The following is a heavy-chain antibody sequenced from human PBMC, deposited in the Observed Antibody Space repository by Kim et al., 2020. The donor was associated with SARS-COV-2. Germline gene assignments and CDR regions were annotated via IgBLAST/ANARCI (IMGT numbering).Heavy chain of an antibody. J-gene: IGHJ3*02. Sequence: PVKGRFTISRDDSKNTLYLQMNSLKTEDTAVYYCTTGHYDILTGGSAFDIWCQGTMVTVSS. D-gene: IGHD3-9*01. V-gene: IGHV3-15*01. CDR3: TTGHYDILTGGSAFDI.